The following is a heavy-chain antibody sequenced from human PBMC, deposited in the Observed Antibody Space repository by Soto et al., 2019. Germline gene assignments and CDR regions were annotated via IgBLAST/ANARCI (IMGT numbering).Heavy chain of an antibody. V-gene: IGHV4-34*01. J-gene: IGHJ4*02. Sequence: PRETLSLPCAVYGGPFSGYYWGWIRQPPGKGLEWIGEFNHSGSTTYNPSLKSQVPITVARSKNQSSLKLSSGTAAATAVYYCARVRRHREFDYWGQGTLVTVSS. CDR2: FNHSGST. CDR3: ARVRRHREFDY. CDR1: GGPFSGYY.